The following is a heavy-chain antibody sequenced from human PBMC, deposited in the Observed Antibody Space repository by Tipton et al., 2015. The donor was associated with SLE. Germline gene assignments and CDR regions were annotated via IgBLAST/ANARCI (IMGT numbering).Heavy chain of an antibody. CDR1: GGSFSGYY. D-gene: IGHD2-2*02. CDR3: ARGFLYDGFQV. Sequence: GLVKPSETLSLTCAVYGGSFSGYYWTWIRQPPGKGLEWIEEINHGGSTNYNPSLKSRVTISEDTSKNQFSLQLTSVTPEDTAVYYCARGFLYDGFQVWGQVTLVSV. V-gene: IGHV4-34*01. CDR2: INHGGST. J-gene: IGHJ1*01.